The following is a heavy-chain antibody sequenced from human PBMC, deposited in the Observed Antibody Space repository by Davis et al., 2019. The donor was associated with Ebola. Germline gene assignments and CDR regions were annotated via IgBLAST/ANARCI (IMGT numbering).Heavy chain of an antibody. CDR2: ISVYNGNT. V-gene: IGHV1-18*04. CDR1: GYTFTSYG. J-gene: IGHJ6*04. CDR3: ARDGISVVVDRGMDV. D-gene: IGHD2-2*01. Sequence: ASVKVSCKASGYTFTSYGISWVRQAPGQGPEWMGWISVYNGNTHYIQKFQGRVTMTTDTSTSTAYMELRSLRSADTAVYYCARDGISVVVDRGMDVWGKGTTVTVSS.